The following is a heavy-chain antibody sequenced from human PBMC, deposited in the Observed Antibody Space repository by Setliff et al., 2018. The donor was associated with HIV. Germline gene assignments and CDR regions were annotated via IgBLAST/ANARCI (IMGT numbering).Heavy chain of an antibody. CDR3: ASPHSGSYYGEDAFDI. CDR2: MNPNSGNT. J-gene: IGHJ3*02. D-gene: IGHD1-26*01. V-gene: IGHV1-8*01. Sequence: ASVKVSCKASGYTFINYDINWVRQATGQGLEWMGWMNPNSGNTGYSQKFQGRVTMTRNTSISTAYMELSSLRSEDTAVYYCASPHSGSYYGEDAFDIWGQGTMVTVSS. CDR1: GYTFINYD.